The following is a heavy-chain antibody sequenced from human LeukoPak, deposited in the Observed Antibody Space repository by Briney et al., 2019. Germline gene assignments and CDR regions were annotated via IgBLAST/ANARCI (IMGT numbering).Heavy chain of an antibody. Sequence: PGGSLTLSCAASGFTFSAYNMNWVRRTPGKGLEWVSSITTSSTYMFYADSVRGRFTISRDNAENSLYLQMNSLRAEDTALYYCARDLDPPIAVAGPGGTYNWFDPWGQGTLVTVSS. CDR1: GFTFSAYN. D-gene: IGHD6-19*01. J-gene: IGHJ5*02. CDR2: ITTSSTYM. CDR3: ARDLDPPIAVAGPGGTYNWFDP. V-gene: IGHV3-21*04.